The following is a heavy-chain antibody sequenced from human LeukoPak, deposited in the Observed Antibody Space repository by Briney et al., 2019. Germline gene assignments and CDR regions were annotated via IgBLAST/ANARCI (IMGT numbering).Heavy chain of an antibody. Sequence: GGSLRLFWAASGFTFSSYGIHWVRQAPGKGLEWVAHIRSDENYKHYADSVKGRFTISRDNSKNTVYVQMNSLRPEDTAVYYCAKDAHWSAEHWGQGTLVTVSS. V-gene: IGHV3-30*02. CDR2: IRSDENYK. CDR3: AKDAHWSAEH. J-gene: IGHJ1*01. D-gene: IGHD3-3*01. CDR1: GFTFSSYG.